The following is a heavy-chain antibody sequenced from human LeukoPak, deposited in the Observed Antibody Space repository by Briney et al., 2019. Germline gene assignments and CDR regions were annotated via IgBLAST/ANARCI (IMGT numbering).Heavy chain of an antibody. CDR3: AKFLMTAVTSGFGS. D-gene: IGHD4-17*01. CDR1: GFTFNTYA. Sequence: PGGSLRLSCAASGFTFNTYAMSWVRQAPGKGLEWVSLISASGGKTLYADSVKGRFIISRDNSANTLYLQMDTLRVEDTAVYYCAKFLMTAVTSGFGSWGQGTLVTVSS. CDR2: ISASGGKT. J-gene: IGHJ4*02. V-gene: IGHV3-23*01.